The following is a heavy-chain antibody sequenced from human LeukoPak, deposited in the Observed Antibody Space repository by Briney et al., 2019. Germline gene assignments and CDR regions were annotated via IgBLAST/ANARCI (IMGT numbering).Heavy chain of an antibody. Sequence: PGGSLRLSGAASGFTFSGSAMHWVRQASGKGLEWVGRIRSRTNTYATAYAASVKGRFTISRDDSKNTAYLQINSLKTEDTAVYYCTRGSQSDYYYGMDVWGQGTTVTVSS. J-gene: IGHJ6*02. CDR3: TRGSQSDYYYGMDV. CDR2: IRSRTNTYAT. V-gene: IGHV3-73*01. CDR1: GFTFSGSA.